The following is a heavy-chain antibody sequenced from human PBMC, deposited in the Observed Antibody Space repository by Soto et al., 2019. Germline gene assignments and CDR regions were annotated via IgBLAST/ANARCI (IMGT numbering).Heavy chain of an antibody. D-gene: IGHD3-10*01. Sequence: QVQLVQSGAEVKKPGASVKVSCKASGYTFTSYGISWVRQAPGQRLEWMGWISPYNGYTKYVQKLQGRVTMTTDTSTSTAYMELRSLRSDDTAVYYCARGPVPRNYYDGIDVWGQGTTVIVSS. CDR1: GYTFTSYG. CDR3: ARGPVPRNYYDGIDV. V-gene: IGHV1-18*01. J-gene: IGHJ6*02. CDR2: ISPYNGYT.